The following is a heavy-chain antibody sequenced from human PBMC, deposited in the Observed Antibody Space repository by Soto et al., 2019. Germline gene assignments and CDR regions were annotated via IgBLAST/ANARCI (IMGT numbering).Heavy chain of an antibody. CDR2: ISSSSSTI. CDR3: ASELRYFDWLVFAPFGY. V-gene: IGHV3-48*02. CDR1: GFTFSSYS. Sequence: EVQLVESGGGLVQPGGSLRLSCAASGFTFSSYSMNWVRQAPGKGLEWVSYISSSSSTIYYADSVKGRFTISRDNAKNSLYLQMNSLRDEDTAVYYCASELRYFDWLVFAPFGYWGQGTLVTVSS. J-gene: IGHJ4*02. D-gene: IGHD3-9*01.